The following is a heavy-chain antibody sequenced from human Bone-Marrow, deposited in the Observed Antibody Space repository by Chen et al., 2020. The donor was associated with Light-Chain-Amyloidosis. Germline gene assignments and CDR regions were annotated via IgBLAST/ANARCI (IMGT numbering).Heavy chain of an antibody. J-gene: IGHJ5*02. Sequence: EVQLVESGGGVVQPGGPLSLSWAASGSTFDDYAMHWVRQAPGKGLEWVSLISGDGGSTYYADSVKGRFTISRDNSKNSLYLQMNSLRTEDTALYYCAKDIFATYDPWGQGTLVTVSS. V-gene: IGHV3-43*02. CDR3: AKDIFATYDP. CDR1: GSTFDDYA. D-gene: IGHD1-26*01. CDR2: ISGDGGST.